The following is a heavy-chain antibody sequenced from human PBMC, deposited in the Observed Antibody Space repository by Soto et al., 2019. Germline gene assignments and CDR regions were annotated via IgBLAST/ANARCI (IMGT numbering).Heavy chain of an antibody. D-gene: IGHD5-12*01. J-gene: IGHJ4*02. CDR2: ISSNGGST. Sequence: PGGSLRLSCSASGFTFSSYAMHWVRQAPGKGLEYVSVISSNGGSTYYADSVKGRFTISRDNSKNTLYLQMSSLRAEDTAVYYCSPGGVRRWLQFYGYWGQGTLVTVSS. CDR3: SPGGVRRWLQFYGY. CDR1: GFTFSSYA. V-gene: IGHV3-64D*08.